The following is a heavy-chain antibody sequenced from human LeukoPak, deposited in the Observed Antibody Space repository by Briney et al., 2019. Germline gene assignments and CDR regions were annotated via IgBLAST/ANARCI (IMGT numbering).Heavy chain of an antibody. V-gene: IGHV4-34*01. D-gene: IGHD6-19*01. CDR2: INQRRNT. Sequence: SETLSLTCVVYGGSFSGYSWSWIRQPPGKGLEWVGEINQRRNTSYNPSLKSRVTISIDTSKNQFSLKLSSVTAADTAVYYCARHGWHAWYFDLWGRGTLVTVSS. CDR1: GGSFSGYS. J-gene: IGHJ2*01. CDR3: ARHGWHAWYFDL.